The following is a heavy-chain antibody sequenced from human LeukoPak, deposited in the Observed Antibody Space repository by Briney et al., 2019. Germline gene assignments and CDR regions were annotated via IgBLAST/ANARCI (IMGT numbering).Heavy chain of an antibody. CDR1: GFSFSSYS. Sequence: GGSLRLSCAGLGFSFSSYSMTWVRQTPEKGLQWVAGISGSGGSTYYADSVKGRFTISRDNSKNTLYLQMNSLRAEDTAVYYCVRGNSSGLYYWGQGTLVTVSS. CDR2: ISGSGGST. V-gene: IGHV3-23*01. CDR3: VRGNSSGLYY. J-gene: IGHJ4*02. D-gene: IGHD3-22*01.